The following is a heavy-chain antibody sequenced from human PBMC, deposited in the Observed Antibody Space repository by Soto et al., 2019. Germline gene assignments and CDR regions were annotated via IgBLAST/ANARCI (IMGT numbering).Heavy chain of an antibody. CDR1: GYTFTGYF. J-gene: IGHJ5*02. CDR2: INPNSGAT. V-gene: IGHV1-2*02. D-gene: IGHD6-6*01. CDR3: ARGGGTILAALP. Sequence: QVQLVQSGAEVKKPGASVKVSCKASGYTFTGYFMHWVRQAPGQGLEWMGWINPNSGATKYAQKFQGRVTLSRDTSIRAAYMQLTGLRSDDTAVYYCARGGGTILAALPWAQGTQVTVAS.